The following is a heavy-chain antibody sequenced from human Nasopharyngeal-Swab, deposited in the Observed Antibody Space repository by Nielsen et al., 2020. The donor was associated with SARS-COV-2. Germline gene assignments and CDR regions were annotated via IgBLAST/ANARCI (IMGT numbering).Heavy chain of an antibody. D-gene: IGHD3-10*01. Sequence: GESLKIPCAASGFTFSSYAMSWVRPAPGKGLEWVSAISSNGGSTYYADSVKGRFTISRDNSKNTLYLQMSSLRAEDTAVYYCGAYYYGSGTDFDYWGQGTLVTVSS. V-gene: IGHV3-23*01. CDR2: ISSNGGST. CDR1: GFTFSSYA. CDR3: GAYYYGSGTDFDY. J-gene: IGHJ4*02.